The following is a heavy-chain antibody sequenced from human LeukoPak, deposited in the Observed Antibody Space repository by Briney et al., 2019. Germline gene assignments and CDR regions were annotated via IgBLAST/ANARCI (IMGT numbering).Heavy chain of an antibody. CDR1: GFTFSSYS. CDR3: ARDTTGTSDY. J-gene: IGHJ4*02. V-gene: IGHV3-21*01. D-gene: IGHD1-1*01. Sequence: PEGSLRPSCAASGFTFSSYSMNWVRQAPGKGLEWVSSISSSSSYIYYADSVKGRFTISRDNAKNSLYLQMNSLRAEDTAVYYCARDTTGTSDYWGQGTLVTVSS. CDR2: ISSSSSYI.